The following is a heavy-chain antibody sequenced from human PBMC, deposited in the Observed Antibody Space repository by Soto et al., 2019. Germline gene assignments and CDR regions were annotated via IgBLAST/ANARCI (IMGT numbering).Heavy chain of an antibody. CDR1: GFTFSDYA. J-gene: IGHJ4*02. V-gene: IGHV3-30*18. CDR3: AKGGRQWLVTSDFNY. D-gene: IGHD6-19*01. CDR2: VSHDGRNT. Sequence: VQLVESGGGVVQPGRSLRLSCAASGFTFSDYAMHWVRQAPGKGLEWVAVVSHDGRNTHYADSVKGRFTLSRDSYKDPVSLEMTSLRAEDTSVYFCAKGGRQWLVTSDFNYWGQGALVTVSS.